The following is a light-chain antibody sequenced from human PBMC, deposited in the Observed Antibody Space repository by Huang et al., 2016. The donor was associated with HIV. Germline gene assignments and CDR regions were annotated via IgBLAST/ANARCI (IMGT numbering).Light chain of an antibody. CDR1: QSLLHSDGYNY. J-gene: IGKJ5*01. V-gene: IGKV2-28*01. CDR3: MQALQTLIT. Sequence: DIVMTQSPVSLSVSPGESASISCRSSQSLLHSDGYNYGDWYVQKPGQSPQVLVYLGSVRASGVPDRFSGSGSGTDFTLMISRVESEDVGIYHCMQALQTLITFGQGTRLEIK. CDR2: LGS.